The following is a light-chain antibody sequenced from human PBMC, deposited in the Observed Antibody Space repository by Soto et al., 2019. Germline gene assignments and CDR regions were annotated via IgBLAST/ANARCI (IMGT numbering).Light chain of an antibody. CDR1: QSISSW. CDR3: QQYYSFPRT. V-gene: IGKV1-5*01. Sequence: DIQMTQSPSTLSASVGDRVTLTCRASQSISSWLAWYQQKPGKAPKLLIYDASSLEGGVPSRFSGSGSGTDFTLTISCLQSEDFATYYCQQYYSFPRTFGQGTKVDIK. J-gene: IGKJ1*01. CDR2: DAS.